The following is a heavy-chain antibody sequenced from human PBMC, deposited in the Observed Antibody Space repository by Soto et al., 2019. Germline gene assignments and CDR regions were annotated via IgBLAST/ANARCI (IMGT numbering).Heavy chain of an antibody. CDR1: GYTFTSYD. CDR2: MNPNSGNT. CDR3: AREVSGGFDP. D-gene: IGHD1-20*01. J-gene: IGHJ5*02. V-gene: IGHV1-8*01. Sequence: QVQLVQSGAEVKKPGASVKVSCKASGYTFTSYDINWVRQATGQGLEWIGWMNPNSGNTGHAQKFQGRVTTTRNTSISTAYMAPSSLRSEDTAVFYCAREVSGGFDPWGQGTLVTFSS.